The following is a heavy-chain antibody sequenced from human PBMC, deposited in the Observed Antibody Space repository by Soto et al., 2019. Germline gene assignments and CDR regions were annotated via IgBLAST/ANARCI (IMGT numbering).Heavy chain of an antibody. V-gene: IGHV1-18*01. CDR3: ARVAPPGDY. J-gene: IGHJ4*02. CDR2: ISAHNRNT. Sequence: VRQAPGQGLEWMGWISAHNRNTNYAQELQGRVTMTTDTSTSTAYMELRSLXSDDTAVYYCARVAPPGDYWGQGTLVTVSS.